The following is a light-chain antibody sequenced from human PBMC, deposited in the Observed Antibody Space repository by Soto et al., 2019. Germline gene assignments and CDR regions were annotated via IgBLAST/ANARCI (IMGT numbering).Light chain of an antibody. CDR1: NIGSKS. V-gene: IGLV3-21*02. CDR3: QVWDSSSDHVV. J-gene: IGLJ2*01. CDR2: DDS. Sequence: SYELTQPPSVSVAPGQTARITCGGNNIGSKSVHWDQQKPGQAPVLVVYDDSDRPSGIPERFSGSNSGNTATLTISRVEAGDEDDYYCQVWDSSSDHVVFGGGTKVT.